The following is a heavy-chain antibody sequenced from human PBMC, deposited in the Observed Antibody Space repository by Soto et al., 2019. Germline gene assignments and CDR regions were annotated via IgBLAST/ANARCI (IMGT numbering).Heavy chain of an antibody. CDR3: SRSLKLGADYYGMDV. V-gene: IGHV6-1*01. CDR1: GDRVSSTSAA. Sequence: SRTLSLTSAISGDRVSSTSAAWNWIRQSPSRGLEWLGRTFYRSKWYYDYAVSVKSRITINPDTSKNQFSLQLNSVTPEDTAVYYCSRSLKLGADYYGMDVWGQGTTVTVSS. J-gene: IGHJ6*02. D-gene: IGHD1-26*01. CDR2: TFYRSKWYY.